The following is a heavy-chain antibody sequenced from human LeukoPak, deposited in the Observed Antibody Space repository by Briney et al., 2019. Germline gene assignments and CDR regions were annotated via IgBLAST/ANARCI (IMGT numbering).Heavy chain of an antibody. CDR2: INPNTGYT. Sequence: ASVKVSCKASGYTFTGYYMHWVRQSPGQGLEWMGWINPNTGYTNHAQKFQGRVTMTRDTSISTAYMELSRLRSDDTAVYYCAGADCNGGSCYSLDPKNWFDPWGQGTLVTVSS. J-gene: IGHJ5*02. D-gene: IGHD2-15*01. CDR1: GYTFTGYY. V-gene: IGHV1-2*02. CDR3: AGADCNGGSCYSLDPKNWFDP.